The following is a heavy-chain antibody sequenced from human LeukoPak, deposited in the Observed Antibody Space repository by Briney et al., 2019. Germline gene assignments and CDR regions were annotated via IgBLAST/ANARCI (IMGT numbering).Heavy chain of an antibody. CDR3: ARGFSGAYYDY. CDR2: INHSGST. D-gene: IGHD1-26*01. V-gene: IGHV4-34*01. CDR1: GGSFSGYY. Sequence: PSETLSLTCAVYGGSFSGYYWSWIRQPPGKGLEWIGVINHSGSTNYNPSLKSRVTISVDTSKNQFSLTLSSVTAADTAVYYCARGFSGAYYDYWDQGTLVTVFS. J-gene: IGHJ4*02.